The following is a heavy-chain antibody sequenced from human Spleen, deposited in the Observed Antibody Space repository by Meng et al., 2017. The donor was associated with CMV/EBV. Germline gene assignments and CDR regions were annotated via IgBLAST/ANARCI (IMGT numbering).Heavy chain of an antibody. Sequence: GESLKISCVASGFTFNSYWLSWVRQAPGKGLEWVSFIRFDASNTYSIDSVKGRFTISRDNFKNTLYLQMNSLRPEDTAVYYCAKDIWRFGEYYILYNWCLGTPVTVSS. CDR3: AKDIWRFGEYYILYN. CDR1: GFTFNSYW. CDR2: IRFDASNT. J-gene: IGHJ4*02. D-gene: IGHD3-10*01. V-gene: IGHV3-30*02.